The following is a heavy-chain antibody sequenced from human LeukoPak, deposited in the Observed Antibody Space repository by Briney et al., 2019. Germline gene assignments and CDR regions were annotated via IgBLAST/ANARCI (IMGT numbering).Heavy chain of an antibody. CDR1: GGSISSSSYY. D-gene: IGHD6-13*01. CDR2: IYYSGST. Sequence: SETLSLTCTVSGGSISSSSYYWGWIRQPPGKGLEWIGSIYYSGSTYYNPSLKSRVTISVDTSKNQFSLKLSSVTAADTAVYYCARVAAAGSYYYMDVWGKGTTVTVSS. CDR3: ARVAAAGSYYYMDV. J-gene: IGHJ6*03. V-gene: IGHV4-39*07.